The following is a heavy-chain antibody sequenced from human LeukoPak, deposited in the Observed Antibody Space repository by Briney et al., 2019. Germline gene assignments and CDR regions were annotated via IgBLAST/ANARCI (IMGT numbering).Heavy chain of an antibody. J-gene: IGHJ5*02. CDR3: ARVAGYSSGWYDPFDP. CDR1: GYTFTGYY. D-gene: IGHD6-19*01. V-gene: IGHV1-2*02. Sequence: ASVKVSFKASGYTFTGYYMHWVRQAPGQGLEWMGWINPNSGGTNYAQKFQGRVTMTRDTSISTAYMELSRLRSDDTAVYYCARVAGYSSGWYDPFDPWGQGTLVTVSS. CDR2: INPNSGGT.